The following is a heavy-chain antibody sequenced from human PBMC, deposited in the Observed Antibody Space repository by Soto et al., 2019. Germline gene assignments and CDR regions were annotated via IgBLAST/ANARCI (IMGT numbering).Heavy chain of an antibody. CDR3: ARTSFIAVGCFDP. Sequence: QVQLQESGPGLVKPSETLSLTCTVSGGSISSYYWSWIRQPPGKGLEWIGYIYYSGSTHYNPSLKSRVTISVPTSKIQFSLKLSSVTAADTAVYYCARTSFIAVGCFDPWGQGTLVTVSS. D-gene: IGHD6-19*01. V-gene: IGHV4-59*08. CDR2: IYYSGST. CDR1: GGSISSYY. J-gene: IGHJ5*02.